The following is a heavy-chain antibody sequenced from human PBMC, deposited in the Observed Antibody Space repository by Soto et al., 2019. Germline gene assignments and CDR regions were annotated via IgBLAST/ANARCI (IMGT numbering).Heavy chain of an antibody. CDR3: AKSGKLPSDCSGGSCYGSWFDP. J-gene: IGHJ5*02. D-gene: IGHD2-15*01. CDR2: ISGSGAST. CDR1: GFTFSSYD. Sequence: GGSLRLSCAASGFTFSSYDMSWVRQAPGKGLEWVSAISGSGASTYYADSVKGRFTISRDKSKNTRYLQMNSLRAEDTAIYYCAKSGKLPSDCSGGSCYGSWFDPWGQGTLVTVSS. V-gene: IGHV3-23*01.